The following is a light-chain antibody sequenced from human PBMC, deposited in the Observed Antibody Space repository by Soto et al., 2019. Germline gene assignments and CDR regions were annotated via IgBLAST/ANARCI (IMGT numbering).Light chain of an antibody. CDR1: QSISNW. Sequence: DLRMTQSPSTLSASVGDRVTITCRASQSISNWLAWYQQKPGKAPKLLIYDASSLESGVPSRFSGSAFGTEFTLTISSLQPDDFATYYCQHYETYPITFGQGTRVEI. CDR3: QHYETYPIT. CDR2: DAS. V-gene: IGKV1-5*01. J-gene: IGKJ5*01.